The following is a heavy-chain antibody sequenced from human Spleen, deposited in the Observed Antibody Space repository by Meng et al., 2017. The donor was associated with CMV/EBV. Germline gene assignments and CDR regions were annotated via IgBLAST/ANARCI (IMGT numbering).Heavy chain of an antibody. CDR3: ARARITIFGVVILDAFDI. Sequence: TFTSYGISWVRQAPGQGLEWMGWISAYNGNTNYAQKLQGRVTMTTDTSTSTAYMELRSLRSDDTAVYYCARARITIFGVVILDAFDIWGQGTMVTVSS. V-gene: IGHV1-18*01. J-gene: IGHJ3*02. D-gene: IGHD3-3*01. CDR2: ISAYNGNT. CDR1: TFTSYG.